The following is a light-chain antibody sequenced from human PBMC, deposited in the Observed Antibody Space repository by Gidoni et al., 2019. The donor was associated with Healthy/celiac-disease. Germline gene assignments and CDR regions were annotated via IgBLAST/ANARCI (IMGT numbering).Light chain of an antibody. J-gene: IGKJ2*01. CDR2: DAS. Sequence: EIVLTQSPATLSLSPGERATLSCRASQSVSSYLAWYQQKPGQAPRLLIYDASNRATGIPARFSGRGSGTDFTRTMSSIEPEDFAVYYCQQRSNWPPMYTFGQGTKLEIK. CDR1: QSVSSY. V-gene: IGKV3-11*01. CDR3: QQRSNWPPMYT.